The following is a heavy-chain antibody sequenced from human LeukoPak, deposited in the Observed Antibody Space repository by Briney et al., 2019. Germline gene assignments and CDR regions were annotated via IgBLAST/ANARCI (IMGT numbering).Heavy chain of an antibody. CDR1: GGSFSGYS. J-gene: IGHJ4*02. V-gene: IGHV4-34*01. CDR3: ARGGDPPKHFDY. CDR2: INHSGST. D-gene: IGHD2-21*01. Sequence: SETLSLTCAVYGGSFSGYSWSWIRQPPGKGLEWIGEINHSGSTNYNPSLKSRVTISVDTSKNQFSLKLSSVTAADTAVYYCARGGDPPKHFDYWGQGTLVTVSS.